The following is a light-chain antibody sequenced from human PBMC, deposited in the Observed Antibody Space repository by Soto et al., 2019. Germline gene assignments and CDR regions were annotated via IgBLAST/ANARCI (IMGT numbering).Light chain of an antibody. V-gene: IGKV3-20*01. Sequence: EIVLTQSPGTLSLSPGERATLSCRASQSVSSSYLAWYQQKPGQAPRLLIYGASSRATGIPDRFSGSGSGTAFTLTISRLEPEDFAVYYCQQYGSSPRGFGQGTKVEIK. J-gene: IGKJ1*01. CDR3: QQYGSSPRG. CDR2: GAS. CDR1: QSVSSSY.